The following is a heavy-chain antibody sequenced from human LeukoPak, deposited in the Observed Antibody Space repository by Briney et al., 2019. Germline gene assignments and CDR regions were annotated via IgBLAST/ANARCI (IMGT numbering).Heavy chain of an antibody. CDR3: AADVHYGSGSLDY. J-gene: IGHJ4*02. Sequence: ASVKVSCKASGYTFTSYDINWVRQATGQGLEWMGWMNPNSGNTGYAQKFQGRVTITRNTSISTAYMELSSLRSEDTAVYYCAADVHYGSGSLDYWGQGTLVTVSS. CDR2: MNPNSGNT. CDR1: GYTFTSYD. D-gene: IGHD3-10*01. V-gene: IGHV1-8*03.